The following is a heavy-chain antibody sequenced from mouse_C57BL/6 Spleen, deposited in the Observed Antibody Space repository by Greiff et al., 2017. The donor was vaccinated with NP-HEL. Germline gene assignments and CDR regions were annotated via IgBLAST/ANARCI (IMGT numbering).Heavy chain of an antibody. V-gene: IGHV1-53*01. CDR2: INPSNGGT. J-gene: IGHJ3*01. CDR3: AREPLTTVVATRQFAY. Sequence: QVQLQQPGTELVKPGASVKLSCKASGYTFTSYWMHWVKQRPGQGLEWIGNINPSNGGTNYNEKFKSKATLTVDKSSSTAYMQLSSLTSEDSAVYYCAREPLTTVVATRQFAYWGQGTLVTVSA. CDR1: GYTFTSYW. D-gene: IGHD1-1*01.